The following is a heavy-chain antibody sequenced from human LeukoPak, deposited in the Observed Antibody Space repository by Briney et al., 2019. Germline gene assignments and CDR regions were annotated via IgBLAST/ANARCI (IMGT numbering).Heavy chain of an antibody. CDR3: ASSWGSDRYYFDY. V-gene: IGHV4-61*02. Sequence: SETLSLTCTVSGGSISSSSYYWSWIRQPAGKGLEWIGRIYTSGSTNYNPSLKSRVTMSVDTSKNQFSLKLSSVTAADTAVYYCASSWGSDRYYFDYWGQGTLVTVSS. J-gene: IGHJ4*02. D-gene: IGHD3-16*01. CDR1: GGSISSSSYY. CDR2: IYTSGST.